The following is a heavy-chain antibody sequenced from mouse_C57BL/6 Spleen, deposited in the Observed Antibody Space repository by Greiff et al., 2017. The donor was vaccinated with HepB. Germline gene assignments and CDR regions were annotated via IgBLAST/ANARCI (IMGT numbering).Heavy chain of an antibody. V-gene: IGHV14-4*01. CDR2: IDTENGDT. CDR3: TTWITTVVAMDY. Sequence: EVQLQQSGAELVRPGDSVKLSCTASGFNIKDDYMHWVKQRPEQGLEWIGWIDTENGDTEYASKFQGKATITADTSSNTAYLQLSSLTSEDTAVYYCTTWITTVVAMDYWGQGTSVTVSS. D-gene: IGHD1-1*01. CDR1: GFNIKDDY. J-gene: IGHJ4*01.